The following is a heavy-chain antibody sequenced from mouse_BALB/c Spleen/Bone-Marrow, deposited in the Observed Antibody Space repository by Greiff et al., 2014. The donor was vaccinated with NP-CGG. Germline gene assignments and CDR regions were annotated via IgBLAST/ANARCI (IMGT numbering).Heavy chain of an antibody. J-gene: IGHJ4*01. Sequence: EVKLVESGGGLVKPGKSLKFSCAASGITVSSYTMSWVRQTPEKRLEWVASITGGGTTYYPDSVKGRFTISRDNARNILYLQVSSLRSEDTAIYYCARHYGYVDAMDYWGQGTSVTVSS. CDR3: ARHYGYVDAMDY. CDR1: GITVSSYT. V-gene: IGHV5-6-5*01. D-gene: IGHD1-2*01. CDR2: ITGGGTT.